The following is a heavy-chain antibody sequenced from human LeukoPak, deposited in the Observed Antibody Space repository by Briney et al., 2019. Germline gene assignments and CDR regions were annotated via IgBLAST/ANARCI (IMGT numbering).Heavy chain of an antibody. J-gene: IGHJ5*02. CDR3: ARDYAPPTGYKGP. CDR2: INPNSGGT. V-gene: IGHV1-2*02. CDR1: GYTFTGYY. Sequence: GASVKVSCKASGYTFTGYYMHWVRQAPGQGLEWMGWINPNSGGTNYAQKFQGRVTMTRDTSISTAYMELSRLRSDDTAVYYCARDYAPPTGYKGPWGQGTLVTVSS. D-gene: IGHD1-14*01.